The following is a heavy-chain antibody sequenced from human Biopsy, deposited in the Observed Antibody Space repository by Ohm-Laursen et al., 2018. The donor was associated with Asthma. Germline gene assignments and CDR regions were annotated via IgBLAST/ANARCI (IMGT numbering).Heavy chain of an antibody. J-gene: IGHJ6*02. CDR3: ARAVDYSHYYGIDV. V-gene: IGHV1-18*01. CDR2: ISVYNGNT. D-gene: IGHD3-10*01. Sequence: ASVKVSCKTSGHTFNSAGITWVRQAPGQGLEWMGWISVYNGNTKVAQKLQDRVTMITETSTSTAYMELRSLRSDDTAVYFCARAVDYSHYYGIDVWGQGTTVTVS. CDR1: GHTFNSAG.